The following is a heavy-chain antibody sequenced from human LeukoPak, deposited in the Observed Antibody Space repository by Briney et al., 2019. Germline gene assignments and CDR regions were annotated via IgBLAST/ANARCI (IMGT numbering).Heavy chain of an antibody. J-gene: IGHJ4*02. V-gene: IGHV3-33*01. Sequence: PGRSLRLSRAASGFTFSSYGMHWVRQAPGKGLEWVAVIWYDGSNKYYADSVKGRFTISRDNSKNTLYLQMNSLRAEDTAVYYCARDKDYYDSSGYYDYWGQGTLVTVSS. CDR1: GFTFSSYG. CDR2: IWYDGSNK. CDR3: ARDKDYYDSSGYYDY. D-gene: IGHD3-22*01.